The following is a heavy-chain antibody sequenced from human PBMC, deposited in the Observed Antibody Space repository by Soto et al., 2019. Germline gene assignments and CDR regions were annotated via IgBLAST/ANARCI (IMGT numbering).Heavy chain of an antibody. CDR2: ISSSGSTI. CDR3: ARDLDDSSGYYVDPYYYGMDV. V-gene: IGHV3-48*03. J-gene: IGHJ6*02. Sequence: GGALRLSCAASGFTFSSYEMNWVRQAPGKGLEWVSYISSSGSTIYCADSVKGRFTISRDNAKNSLYLQMNSLRAEDTAVYYCARDLDDSSGYYVDPYYYGMDVWGQGTTVTVS. D-gene: IGHD3-22*01. CDR1: GFTFSSYE.